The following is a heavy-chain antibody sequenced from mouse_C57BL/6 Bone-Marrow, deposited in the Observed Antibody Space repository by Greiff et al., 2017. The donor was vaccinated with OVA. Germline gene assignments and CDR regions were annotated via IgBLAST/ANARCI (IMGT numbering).Heavy chain of an antibody. V-gene: IGHV2-2*01. CDR1: GFSLTSYG. CDR2: IWSGGST. J-gene: IGHJ2*01. Sequence: VMLVESGPGLVQPSQSLSITCTVSGFSLTSYGVHWVRQSPGKGLEWLGVIWSGGSTDYNAAFISRLSISKDNSKSQVFFKMNSLQADDTAIYYCARNSQYYYFDYWGQGTTLTVSS. CDR3: ARNSQYYYFDY. D-gene: IGHD5-1-1*01.